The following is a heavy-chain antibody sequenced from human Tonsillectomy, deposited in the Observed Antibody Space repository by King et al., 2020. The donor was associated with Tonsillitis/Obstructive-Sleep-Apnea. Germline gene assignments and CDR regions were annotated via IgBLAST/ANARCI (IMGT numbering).Heavy chain of an antibody. CDR3: ARDRAAARRGNWFDP. J-gene: IGHJ5*02. Sequence: VQLVESGAEVKKPGASVKVSCKVSGDTFTGYYLHWVRQPPGQGLEGMGWINPNRCGTNNAQKFQGWVTMTSDTSISTSHMALCRLGSDDTAVYYCARDRAAARRGNWFDPWGQGTLVTVSS. D-gene: IGHD6-13*01. CDR2: INPNRCGT. V-gene: IGHV1-2*04. CDR1: GDTFTGYY.